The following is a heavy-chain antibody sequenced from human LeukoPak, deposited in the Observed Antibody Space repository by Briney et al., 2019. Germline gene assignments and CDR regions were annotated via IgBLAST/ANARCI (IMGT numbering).Heavy chain of an antibody. CDR1: GGSISSYY. CDR3: ARVTYYYDSSGYYQNDAFDI. CDR2: IYYSGST. J-gene: IGHJ3*02. V-gene: IGHV4-59*12. D-gene: IGHD3-22*01. Sequence: SETLSLTCTVSGGSISSYYWSWIRQPPGKGLEWIGYIYYSGSTNYNPSLKSRVTISVDTSKNQFSLKLSSVTAADTAVYYCARVTYYYDSSGYYQNDAFDIWGQGTMVTVSS.